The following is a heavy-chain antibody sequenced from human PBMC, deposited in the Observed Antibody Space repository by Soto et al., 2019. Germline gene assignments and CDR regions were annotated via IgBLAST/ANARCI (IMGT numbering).Heavy chain of an antibody. V-gene: IGHV1-8*01. D-gene: IGHD2-15*01. J-gene: IGHJ3*02. CDR2: MNPNSGNT. CDR1: GSSFPSYD. CDR3: ARYPYTSYCSDGSCSYDAFDI. Sequence: QVQMVQSGAEVKKPGASVKVSCRASGSSFPSYDVNWVRQSTGQELAWMGWMNPNSGNTAFAEKLQGRVTMTRDTPISAAYMELSGLTSEDTAVYYCARYPYTSYCSDGSCSYDAFDIWGQGTGVTVSS.